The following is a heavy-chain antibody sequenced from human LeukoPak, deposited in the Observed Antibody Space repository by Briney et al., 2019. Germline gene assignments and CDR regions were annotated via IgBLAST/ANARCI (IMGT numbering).Heavy chain of an antibody. D-gene: IGHD6-19*01. Sequence: QAGGSLRLSCAASGFTFNGYGMNWVRQAPGKGLEWVTYIRHDGSNPYYADSVKGRFTITRDNSQNTLFLQMNSLRLEDTAVYYCTNLGYATGWYGLVHWGQGTLVTVSS. V-gene: IGHV3-30*02. CDR3: TNLGYATGWYGLVH. CDR1: GFTFNGYG. CDR2: IRHDGSNP. J-gene: IGHJ4*02.